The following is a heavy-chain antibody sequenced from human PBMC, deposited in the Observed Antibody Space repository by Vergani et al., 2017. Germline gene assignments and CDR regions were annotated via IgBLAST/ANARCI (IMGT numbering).Heavy chain of an antibody. CDR2: ISRSSSTI. D-gene: IGHD2-8*01. CDR1: GFTFSDYY. V-gene: IGHV3-11*04. Sequence: VQLVESGGGLVQPGRSLRLSCAASGFTFSDYYMTWIRQAPGKGLEWVSYISRSSSTIYYADSVKGRFTISRDNAKNSLHLQMNNLRAEDTAVYYCARQSRDVFCTNGVCPLGYWGQGALVTVSS. J-gene: IGHJ4*02. CDR3: ARQSRDVFCTNGVCPLGY.